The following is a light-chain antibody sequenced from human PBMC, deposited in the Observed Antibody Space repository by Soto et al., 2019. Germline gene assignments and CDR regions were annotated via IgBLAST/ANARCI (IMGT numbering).Light chain of an antibody. Sequence: QSALTQPRSASGSPGQSVTISCTGTTSDVGGFNYVSWYQQHPGKAPKLMIYEVSQRPSGVPDRFSGSKSGNTASLTVSGLQAEDEADYYCGSYAGGTGCVFGGGTKLTVL. CDR1: TSDVGGFNY. CDR2: EVS. CDR3: GSYAGGTGCV. V-gene: IGLV2-8*01. J-gene: IGLJ3*02.